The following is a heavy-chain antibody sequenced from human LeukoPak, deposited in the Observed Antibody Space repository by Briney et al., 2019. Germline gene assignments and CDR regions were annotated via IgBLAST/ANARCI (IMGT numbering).Heavy chain of an antibody. CDR3: VKDAQRGFDYSNSLQH. Sequence: GGSLRLSCGASGFTFSHFGMHWVRQAPGKGLEWVAVIWSDGTNQYYGDSVKGRFTISRDNFRRTVSLQMNDLRAEDTAVYYCVKDAQRGFDYSNSLQHWGQGSLVIVSS. D-gene: IGHD4-11*01. CDR1: GFTFSHFG. J-gene: IGHJ4*02. CDR2: IWSDGTNQ. V-gene: IGHV3-33*06.